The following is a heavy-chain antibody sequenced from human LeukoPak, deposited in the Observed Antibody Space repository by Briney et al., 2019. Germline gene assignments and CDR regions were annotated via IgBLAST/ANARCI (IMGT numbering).Heavy chain of an antibody. Sequence: PGGSLRLSCAASGFTVISNYMSWVRQAPGKGLEWVSVIYSGGSTYYADSVKGRFTISRDNSKNTLYLQMNSLRAEDTAVYYCAIAAGYGYFDYWGQGTLVTVSS. CDR2: IYSGGST. V-gene: IGHV3-66*02. CDR1: GFTVISNY. J-gene: IGHJ4*02. D-gene: IGHD2-15*01. CDR3: AIAAGYGYFDY.